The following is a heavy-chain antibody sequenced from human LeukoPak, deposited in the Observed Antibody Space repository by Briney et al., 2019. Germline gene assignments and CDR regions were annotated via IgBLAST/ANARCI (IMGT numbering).Heavy chain of an antibody. CDR3: ARDLDSSTI. V-gene: IGHV3-21*01. Sequence: GGSLRLSCAASGFTFSSYSMNWVRQAPGKGLEWVSSISTSSSYIYYEDSVKGRFTISRDNAKKSLYLQMNSLRAEDAAVYYCARDLDSSTIWGQGTMVTVSS. D-gene: IGHD6-13*01. CDR2: ISTSSSYI. CDR1: GFTFSSYS. J-gene: IGHJ3*02.